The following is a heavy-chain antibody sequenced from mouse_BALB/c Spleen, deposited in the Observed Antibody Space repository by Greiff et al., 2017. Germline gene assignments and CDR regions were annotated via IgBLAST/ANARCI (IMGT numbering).Heavy chain of an antibody. V-gene: IGHV2-9*02. CDR2: IWAGGST. CDR1: GFSLTSYG. Sequence: VQGVESGPGLVAPSQSLSITRTVSGFSLTSYGVHWVRQPPGKGLEWLGVIWAGGSTNYNSALMSRLSISKDNSKSQVFLKMNSLQTDDTAMYYCARSTTVDVDYWGQGTSVTVSS. CDR3: ARSTTVDVDY. J-gene: IGHJ4*01. D-gene: IGHD1-1*01.